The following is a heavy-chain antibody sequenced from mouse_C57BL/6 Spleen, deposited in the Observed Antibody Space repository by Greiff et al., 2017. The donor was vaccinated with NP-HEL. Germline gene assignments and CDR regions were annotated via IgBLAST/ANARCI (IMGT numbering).Heavy chain of an antibody. V-gene: IGHV1-26*01. CDR2: INPNNGGT. D-gene: IGHD1-1*01. J-gene: IGHJ2*01. Sequence: EVQLQQSGPELVKPGASVKISCKASGYTFTDYYMNWVKQSHGKSLEWIGDINPNNGGTSYNQKFKGKATLTVDKSSSTAYMELRSLTSEDSAVYYCARPTATVADYWGQGTTLTVSS. CDR3: ARPTATVADY. CDR1: GYTFTDYY.